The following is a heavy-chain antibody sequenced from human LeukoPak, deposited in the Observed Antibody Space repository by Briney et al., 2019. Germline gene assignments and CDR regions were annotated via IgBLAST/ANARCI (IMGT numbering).Heavy chain of an antibody. D-gene: IGHD2-21*01. CDR2: IYTSGST. V-gene: IGHV4-61*09. CDR3: ARGKATKVVAYYYYYYGMDV. Sequence: SETLSLTCTVSGGSINSGSYYWSWIRQPAGKGLEWIGHIYTSGSTNYNPSLKSRVTISVDTSENQFSLILSSVTATDTATYYCARGKATKVVAYYYYYYGMDVWGQGTTVTVSS. J-gene: IGHJ6*02. CDR1: GGSINSGSYY.